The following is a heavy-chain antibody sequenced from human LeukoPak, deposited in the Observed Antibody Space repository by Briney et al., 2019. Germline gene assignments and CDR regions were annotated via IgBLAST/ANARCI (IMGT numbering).Heavy chain of an antibody. J-gene: IGHJ6*03. Sequence: GGSLRLSCAASGFTFSSYGMSWVRQAPGKGLEWVSAISGSGGSTYYADSVKGRFTISRDNSKNTLYLQMNSLRAEDTAVYYCAKGGVGHYYYYYMDVWGKGTTVTISS. V-gene: IGHV3-23*01. D-gene: IGHD3-3*01. CDR1: GFTFSSYG. CDR3: AKGGVGHYYYYYMDV. CDR2: ISGSGGST.